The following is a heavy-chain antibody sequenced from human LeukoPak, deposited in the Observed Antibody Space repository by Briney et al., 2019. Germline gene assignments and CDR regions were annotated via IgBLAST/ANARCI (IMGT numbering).Heavy chain of an antibody. CDR1: GFTFTSYG. Sequence: GRSLTLSCVASGFTFTSYGMHWVRQAPGKGLDGMAVISYYGSNKHYADSVKGRSTLSSHNSKTTLYMQMNSLRADDTAVYYCGKDRGIVVVAAAMQVDYWGQGTLVTVSS. J-gene: IGHJ4*02. V-gene: IGHV3-30*18. CDR3: GKDRGIVVVAAAMQVDY. CDR2: ISYYGSNK. D-gene: IGHD2-2*01.